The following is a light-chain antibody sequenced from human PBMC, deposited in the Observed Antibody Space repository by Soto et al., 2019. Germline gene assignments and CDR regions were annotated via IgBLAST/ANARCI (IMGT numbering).Light chain of an antibody. J-gene: IGKJ1*01. CDR1: QTINNW. CDR2: HAS. CDR3: QHYNSYPST. V-gene: IGKV1-5*01. Sequence: STLSASIGDRVTITCRASQTINNWLAWYQQKPGKAPNLLIFHASNLETGVPSRFSGSAFGTEFTLTISSLQPDDFATYYCQHYNSYPSTFGQGPKVDIK.